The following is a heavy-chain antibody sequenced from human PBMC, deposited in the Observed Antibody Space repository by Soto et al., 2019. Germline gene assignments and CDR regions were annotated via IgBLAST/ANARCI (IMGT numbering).Heavy chain of an antibody. CDR2: IIPIFGTA. D-gene: IGHD3-9*01. V-gene: IGHV1-69*13. CDR1: GGTFSSYA. J-gene: IGHJ4*02. Sequence: ASVKVSCKASGGTFSSYAISWVRQAPGQGLEWMGGIIPIFGTANYAQKFQGRVTITADESTSTAYMELSSLRSEDTAVYYCASTGCSSTSCPMAKQGYDILTGYYHYWGQGTLVTVSS. CDR3: ASTGCSSTSCPMAKQGYDILTGYYHY.